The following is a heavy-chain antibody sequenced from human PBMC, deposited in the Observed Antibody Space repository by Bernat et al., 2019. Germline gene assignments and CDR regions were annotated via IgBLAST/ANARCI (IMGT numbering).Heavy chain of an antibody. D-gene: IGHD2-21*02. CDR1: GGTFSSYA. CDR2: IIPIFGTA. Sequence: QVQLVQSGAEVKKPGSSVKFSCKASGGTFSSYAISWARPAPGQGLEWMGGIIPIFGTANYAQKIQGRVTNTADGSTSTAYMELGSLRSEDTAVYYCARDGGDRDAFDIWGQGTMVTVSS. CDR3: ARDGGDRDAFDI. J-gene: IGHJ3*02. V-gene: IGHV1-69*01.